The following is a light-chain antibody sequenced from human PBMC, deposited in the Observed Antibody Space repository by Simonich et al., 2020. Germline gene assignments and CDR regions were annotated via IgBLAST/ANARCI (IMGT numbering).Light chain of an antibody. CDR2: DVS. CDR1: NSDVGGYNY. Sequence: QSALTQPASVSGSPGQSITISCTGTNSDVGGYNYVSWYQQHPGKAPKLMIYDVSKRPSGVTNRFSGSKAGNTASLTFSGLQAEDEADYYCSSYTSSSTLVFGGGTKLTVL. V-gene: IGLV2-14*01. CDR3: SSYTSSSTLV. J-gene: IGLJ2*01.